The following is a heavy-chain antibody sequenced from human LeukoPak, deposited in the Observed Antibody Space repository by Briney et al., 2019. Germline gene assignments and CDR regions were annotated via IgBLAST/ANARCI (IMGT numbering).Heavy chain of an antibody. CDR1: GGSISSSSYY. Sequence: SETLSLTCTVSGGSISSSSYYWGWIRQPPGKGLEWIGSIYYSGSTYYNPSLKSRVTMSVDTSKNQFSLKLSSVTAADTAVYYCARGGLRWGAFDIWGQGTMVTVSS. CDR2: IYYSGST. D-gene: IGHD4-23*01. V-gene: IGHV4-39*07. CDR3: ARGGLRWGAFDI. J-gene: IGHJ3*02.